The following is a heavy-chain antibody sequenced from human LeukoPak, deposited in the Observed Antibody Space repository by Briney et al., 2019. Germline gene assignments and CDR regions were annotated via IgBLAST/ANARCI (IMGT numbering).Heavy chain of an antibody. D-gene: IGHD2-2*01. J-gene: IGHJ3*02. CDR1: GYTFTSYG. V-gene: IGHV1-18*01. Sequence: PGASVKVSCKASGYTFTSYGISWVRQAPGQGLEWMGWISAYNGNTNYAQKLQGRVTMTTDTSTSTAYMELRSLRSDDTAVYYCARDRDQLPIRGAFDIWGQGTMVTVSS. CDR3: ARDRDQLPIRGAFDI. CDR2: ISAYNGNT.